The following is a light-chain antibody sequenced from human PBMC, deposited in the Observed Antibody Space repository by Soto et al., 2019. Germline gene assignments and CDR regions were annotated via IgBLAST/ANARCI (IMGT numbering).Light chain of an antibody. V-gene: IGKV3-11*01. CDR3: QQRSSGYG. Sequence: EIVLTQSPATLSLSPGERATLSCRASQSIGTYLAWYQQKPGQAPRVLIYDASNRATGLPARFSGSGSGTDFTLTISSLEPEDFAVYYCQQRSSGYGCGQGTSLEIK. CDR1: QSIGTY. J-gene: IGKJ2*03. CDR2: DAS.